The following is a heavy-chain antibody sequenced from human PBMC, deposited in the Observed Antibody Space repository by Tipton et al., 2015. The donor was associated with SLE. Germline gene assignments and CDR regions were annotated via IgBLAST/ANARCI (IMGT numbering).Heavy chain of an antibody. Sequence: TLSLTCTVSGGSISSGGYYWSWIRQHPGKGLEWIGYIYYSGSTYYNPSLKSRVTISIDTSKNQFSLKLSSVTAADTAVYYCARVGGGLVGAIDYWGQGTPVTVSS. V-gene: IGHV4-31*03. CDR3: ARVGGGLVGAIDY. D-gene: IGHD1-26*01. CDR2: IYYSGST. CDR1: GGSISSGGYY. J-gene: IGHJ4*02.